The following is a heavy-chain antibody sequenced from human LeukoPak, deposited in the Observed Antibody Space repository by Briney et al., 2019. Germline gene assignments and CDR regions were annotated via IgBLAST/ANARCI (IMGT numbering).Heavy chain of an antibody. CDR2: ISSSSSYT. Sequence: PGGSLRLSCAASGFTFSDYYMSWIRQAPGKGLEWVSYISSSSSYTNYADSVKGRFTISRDNAKNSLYLQMNSLRTEDTAVYYCARGPIQLWIHNAMDVWGQGTTVTVSS. J-gene: IGHJ6*02. D-gene: IGHD5-18*01. CDR3: ARGPIQLWIHNAMDV. V-gene: IGHV3-11*05. CDR1: GFTFSDYY.